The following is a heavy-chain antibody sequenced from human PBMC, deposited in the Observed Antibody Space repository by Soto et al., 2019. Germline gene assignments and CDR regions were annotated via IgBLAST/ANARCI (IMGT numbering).Heavy chain of an antibody. CDR3: AREWDNKSEHSSGWYDDF. CDR2: INPSGGST. V-gene: IGHV1-46*01. Sequence: GASVKVSCKASGYTFTSYYMHWVRQAPGQGLEWMGIINPSGGSTSYAQKFQGRVTMTTDTSTNTVYMELRSLRSDDTAVYYCAREWDNKSEHSSGWYDDFWGQGTLVTVS. CDR1: GYTFTSYY. J-gene: IGHJ4*02. D-gene: IGHD6-19*01.